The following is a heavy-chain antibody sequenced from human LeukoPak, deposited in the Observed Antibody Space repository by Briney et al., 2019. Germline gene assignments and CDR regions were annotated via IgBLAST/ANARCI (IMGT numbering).Heavy chain of an antibody. CDR3: AREELRGYSYGGFDY. Sequence: GGSLRLSCAASGFTFSSYSMNWVRQAPGKGLEWVAVIWYDGSNKYYADSVKGRFTISRDNSKDTLYLQMNSLRAEDTAVYYCAREELRGYSYGGFDYWGQGTLVTVSS. CDR2: IWYDGSNK. CDR1: GFTFSSYS. J-gene: IGHJ4*02. D-gene: IGHD5-18*01. V-gene: IGHV3-33*08.